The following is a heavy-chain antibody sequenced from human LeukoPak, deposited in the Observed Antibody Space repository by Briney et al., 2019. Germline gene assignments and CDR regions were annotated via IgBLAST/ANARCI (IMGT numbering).Heavy chain of an antibody. V-gene: IGHV4-59*01. CDR1: GGSISSYY. CDR3: ARARIGYCSGGSCQGWFDP. Sequence: SETLSLTCTVSGGSISSYYWSWIRQPPGKGLEWIGYIYYSGSTNYNPSLKSRVTISVDTSKNQFSLKLSSVTAADTAVYYCARARIGYCSGGSCQGWFDPWGQGTLVTVSS. D-gene: IGHD2-15*01. CDR2: IYYSGST. J-gene: IGHJ5*02.